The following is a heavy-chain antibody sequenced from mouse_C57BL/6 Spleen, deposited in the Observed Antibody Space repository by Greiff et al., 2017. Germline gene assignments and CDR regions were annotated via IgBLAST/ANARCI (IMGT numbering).Heavy chain of an antibody. D-gene: IGHD3-2*02. V-gene: IGHV1-9*01. CDR3: ATRQLRLDYAMDY. J-gene: IGHJ4*01. CDR1: GYTFTGYW. Sequence: QVQLQQSGAELMKPGASVKLSCKATGYTFTGYWIEWVKQRPGHGLEWIGEILPGSGSTTYNEKFKGKATFTADTSSNTAYMQLSSLTTEDSAIYYCATRQLRLDYAMDYWGQGTSVTVSS. CDR2: ILPGSGST.